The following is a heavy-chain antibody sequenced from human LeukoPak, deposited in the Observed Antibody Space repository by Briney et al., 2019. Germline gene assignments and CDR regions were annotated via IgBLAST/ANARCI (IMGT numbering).Heavy chain of an antibody. CDR2: ITWNSGSI. J-gene: IGHJ3*02. V-gene: IGHV3-9*01. D-gene: IGHD3-10*01. CDR3: AKHYGSGSYGAFDI. CDR1: GFTFDDYA. Sequence: GGSLRLSCAASGFTFDDYAMHWVRQAPGKGLEWVSGITWNSGSIGYADSVKGRFTISRDNAKNSLYLQMNSLRAEDTALYYCAKHYGSGSYGAFDIWGQGTMVTVSS.